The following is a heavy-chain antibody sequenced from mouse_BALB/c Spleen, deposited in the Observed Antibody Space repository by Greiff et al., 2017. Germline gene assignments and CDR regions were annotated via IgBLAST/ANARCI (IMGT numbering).Heavy chain of an antibody. D-gene: IGHD1-1*01. Sequence: EVKLVESGGGLVQPGGSRKLSCAASGFTFSSFGMHWVRQAPEKGLEWVAYISSGSSTIYYADTVKGRFTISRDNPKNTLFLQMTSLRSEATAMYYCARETRSSPAWFAYWGQGTLVTVSA. CDR3: ARETRSSPAWFAY. CDR2: ISSGSSTI. CDR1: GFTFSSFG. V-gene: IGHV5-17*02. J-gene: IGHJ3*01.